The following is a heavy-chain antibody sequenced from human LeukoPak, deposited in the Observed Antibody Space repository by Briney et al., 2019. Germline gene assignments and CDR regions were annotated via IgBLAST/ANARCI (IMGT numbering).Heavy chain of an antibody. V-gene: IGHV4-59*01. CDR3: VRDPTHYDPPL. D-gene: IGHD3-3*01. CDR2: IFSGST. CDR1: GGSISSYY. J-gene: IGHJ4*02. Sequence: SETLSLTCTVSGGSISSYYWSWIRQPPGKGLEWVGYIFSGSTSYNPSLKSRVTISVDTSKNEFSLKLNSVTAADTAVFYCVRDPTHYDPPLWGQGTLVTVSS.